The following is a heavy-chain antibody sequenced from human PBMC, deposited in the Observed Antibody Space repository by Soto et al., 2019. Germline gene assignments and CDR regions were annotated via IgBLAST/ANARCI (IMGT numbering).Heavy chain of an antibody. Sequence: GGSLRLSCAASGFTLSSYAMHWVRQAPGKGLEWVAVISYDGSNKYYADSVKGRFTISRDNSKNTLYLQMNSLRAEDTAVYYCARGVLRFLEWLLRPPLYGMDVWGQGTTVTVSS. CDR1: GFTLSSYA. CDR2: ISYDGSNK. D-gene: IGHD3-3*01. CDR3: ARGVLRFLEWLLRPPLYGMDV. J-gene: IGHJ6*02. V-gene: IGHV3-30-3*01.